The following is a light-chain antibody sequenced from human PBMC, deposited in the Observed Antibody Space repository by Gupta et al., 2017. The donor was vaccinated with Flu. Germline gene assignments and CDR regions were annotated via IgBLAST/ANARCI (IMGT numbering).Light chain of an antibody. CDR2: TAS. Sequence: DIQMTQSPSSLSASVGDRVTITCRASQSISSYLNWYQQIPGKAPNLLIYTASSLQSGVPSRFSGSGSGTDFTLTINSLQLEDFATYYCQQSYSTPYTFGQGTKLEIK. J-gene: IGKJ2*01. V-gene: IGKV1-39*01. CDR3: QQSYSTPYT. CDR1: QSISSY.